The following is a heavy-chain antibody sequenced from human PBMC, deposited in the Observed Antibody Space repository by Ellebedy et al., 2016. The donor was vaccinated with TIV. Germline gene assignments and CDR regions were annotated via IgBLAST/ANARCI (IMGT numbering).Heavy chain of an antibody. CDR3: AKFPYYYDSSGYSF. D-gene: IGHD3-22*01. CDR1: GFTFSDYG. J-gene: IGHJ4*02. V-gene: IGHV3-30*02. Sequence: PGGSLRFSCAASGFTFSDYGMNWGRQAPGKGLEWMAFMRYDGSIKYYADSVKGRFTISRDNSKNTLYLRMNSLRAEDTAVYYCAKFPYYYDSSGYSFWGQGTLVTVSS. CDR2: MRYDGSIK.